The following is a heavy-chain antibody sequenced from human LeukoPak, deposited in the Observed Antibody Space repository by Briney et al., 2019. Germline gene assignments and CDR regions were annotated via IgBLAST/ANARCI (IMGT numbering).Heavy chain of an antibody. V-gene: IGHV4-34*01. Sequence: SETLSLTCAVYGGSFSGYYWSWIRQPRGKGMEWIGEINHSGSTNYNPSLKSRVTISVDTSKNQFSLKLSSVTAADTAVYYCARGKGYSYGYFWFDPWGQGTLVTVSS. CDR3: ARGKGYSYGYFWFDP. CDR2: INHSGST. J-gene: IGHJ5*02. CDR1: GGSFSGYY. D-gene: IGHD5-18*01.